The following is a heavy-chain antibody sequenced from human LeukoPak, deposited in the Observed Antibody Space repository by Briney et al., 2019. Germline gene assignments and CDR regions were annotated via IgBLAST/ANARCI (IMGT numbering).Heavy chain of an antibody. D-gene: IGHD6-19*01. CDR2: ISYDGSNK. V-gene: IGHV3-30*18. CDR1: GFPFSSHG. Sequence: GSLRLSCAASGFPFSSHGMQWVRQASGQGLGWGAVISYDGSNKYYADSVKGRFTISRDNSKNTLYLQMNSLRAEDTAVYYCAKDPHSSGWYYYYGMDVWGKGTTVTVSS. CDR3: AKDPHSSGWYYYYGMDV. J-gene: IGHJ6*04.